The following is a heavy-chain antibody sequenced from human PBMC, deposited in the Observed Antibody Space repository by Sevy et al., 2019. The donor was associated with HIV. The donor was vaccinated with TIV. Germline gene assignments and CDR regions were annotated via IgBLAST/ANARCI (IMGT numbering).Heavy chain of an antibody. Sequence: GGSLRLSCAASGFSFTTYAMSWVRQAPGKGLEWVSSMTGSGGTIYYADSVKGRFTISRDNSKNTLYWQMNSLRAEDTAVYYGAKDGVYGGSFEHFLNWGQGTLVTVSS. CDR1: GFSFTTYA. CDR2: MTGSGGTI. J-gene: IGHJ1*01. CDR3: AKDGVYGGSFEHFLN. V-gene: IGHV3-23*01. D-gene: IGHD2-15*01.